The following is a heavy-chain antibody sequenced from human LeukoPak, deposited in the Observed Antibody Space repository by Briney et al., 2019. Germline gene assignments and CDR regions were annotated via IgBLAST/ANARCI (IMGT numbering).Heavy chain of an antibody. Sequence: GGSLRLSCAASGFTFSSYAMSWVRQAPGKGLEWVSAISGSGGSTYYADSVKGRFTISRDNSKNTLYLQMNSLRAEDTAVYYCARDRLYCGGDCYQLDLWGRGTLVTVSS. CDR1: GFTFSSYA. V-gene: IGHV3-23*01. D-gene: IGHD2-21*02. CDR2: ISGSGGST. CDR3: ARDRLYCGGDCYQLDL. J-gene: IGHJ2*01.